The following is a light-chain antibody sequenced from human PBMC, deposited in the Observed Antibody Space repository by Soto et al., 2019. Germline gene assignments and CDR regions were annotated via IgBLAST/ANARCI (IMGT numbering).Light chain of an antibody. CDR3: QQYENYWT. CDR1: QNIRSR. Sequence: DFQMTQSPSTLSASVGDRVTITCRASQNIRSRLAWFQQKPGKAPKLLIYDASSLESGVPQRFSGSGSGTEFTLTISNLQPDDFATYYCQQYENYWTFGQGTKVDI. CDR2: DAS. V-gene: IGKV1-5*01. J-gene: IGKJ1*01.